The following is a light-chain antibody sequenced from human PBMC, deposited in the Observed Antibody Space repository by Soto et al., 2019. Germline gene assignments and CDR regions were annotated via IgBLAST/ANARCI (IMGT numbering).Light chain of an antibody. Sequence: QSVLSQPRSASGTPGQRITISCSGSTSNIGSNTVNWYQQLPGSAPKLLIYANNQRPSGVPDRFSASKSGTPASLAITGLQSEDEADYYCAAWDDSLNGFYVFGTGTKVTVL. V-gene: IGLV1-44*01. J-gene: IGLJ1*01. CDR3: AAWDDSLNGFYV. CDR2: ANN. CDR1: TSNIGSNT.